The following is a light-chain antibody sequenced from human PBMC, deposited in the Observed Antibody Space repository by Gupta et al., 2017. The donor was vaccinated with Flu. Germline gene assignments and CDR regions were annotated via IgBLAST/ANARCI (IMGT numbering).Light chain of an antibody. CDR3: QAYDSSKKDWV. CDR1: RGIIATTY. J-gene: IGLJ3*02. Sequence: NFMLTQPHPVSESPGKTVTISCTRNRGIIATTYVQWYQQRPGSAPSTVIYADNKRPSGVPDRFSGSIDSSSNSASLTISGLKTEDEADYYCQAYDSSKKDWVFGGGTKLTVL. CDR2: ADN. V-gene: IGLV6-57*03.